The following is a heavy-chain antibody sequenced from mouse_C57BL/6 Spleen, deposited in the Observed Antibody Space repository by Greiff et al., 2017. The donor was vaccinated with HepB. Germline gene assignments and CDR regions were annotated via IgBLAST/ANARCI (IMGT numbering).Heavy chain of an antibody. D-gene: IGHD4-1*01. CDR2: INPGSGGT. CDR1: GYAFTNYL. Sequence: VKVVESGAELVRPGTSVKVSCKASGYAFTNYLIEWVKQRPGQGLEWIGVINPGSGGTNYNEKFKGKATLTADKSSSTAYMQLSSLTSEDSAVYFCAREENWFDYWGQGTTLTVSS. J-gene: IGHJ2*01. V-gene: IGHV1-54*01. CDR3: AREENWFDY.